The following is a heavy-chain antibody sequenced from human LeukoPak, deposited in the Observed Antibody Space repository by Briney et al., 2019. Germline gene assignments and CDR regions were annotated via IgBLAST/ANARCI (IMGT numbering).Heavy chain of an antibody. D-gene: IGHD3-10*01. CDR2: ISYDGSNK. CDR1: GFTFSSYA. Sequence: GGSLRLSCAASGFTFSSYAMHWVRQAPGKGLEWVAVISYDGSNKYYADSVKGRFTISRDNSKNTLYLQMNSLRAEDTAVYYCARDLPTFSAYGSGSYADYWGQGTLVTVSS. CDR3: ARDLPTFSAYGSGSYADY. J-gene: IGHJ4*02. V-gene: IGHV3-30-3*01.